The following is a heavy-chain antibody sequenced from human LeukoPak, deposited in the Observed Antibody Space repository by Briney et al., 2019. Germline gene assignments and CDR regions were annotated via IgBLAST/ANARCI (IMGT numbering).Heavy chain of an antibody. J-gene: IGHJ4*02. CDR3: ASSPGTTGTTGAY. Sequence: GGSLRLSCTAPGFTFSSYGMSWVRQAPGKGLEWVSAISGSGGSTYYADSVKGRFTISRDNAKNSLYLQMNSLRAEDTAVYYCASSPGTTGTTGAYWGQGTLVTVSS. CDR1: GFTFSSYG. CDR2: ISGSGGST. V-gene: IGHV3-23*01. D-gene: IGHD1-1*01.